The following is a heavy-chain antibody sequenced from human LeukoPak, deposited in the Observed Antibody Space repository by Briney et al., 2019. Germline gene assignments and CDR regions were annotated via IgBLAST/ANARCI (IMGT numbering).Heavy chain of an antibody. J-gene: IGHJ4*02. CDR2: ISSTGTAI. Sequence: GGSLRLSCAASGFTFSDYYMSWIRQAPGKGLGWVSYISSTGTAIYYADSVKGRFTISRDNAKNSLYLQMDSLRAEDTAVYYCARVLSSGYSPFDYWGQGILVTVSS. CDR3: ARVLSSGYSPFDY. CDR1: GFTFSDYY. D-gene: IGHD3-22*01. V-gene: IGHV3-11*01.